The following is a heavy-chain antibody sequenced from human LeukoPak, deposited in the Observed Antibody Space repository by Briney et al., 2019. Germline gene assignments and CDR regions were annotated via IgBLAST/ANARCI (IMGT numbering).Heavy chain of an antibody. V-gene: IGHV3-23*01. CDR2: ISGSGGST. J-gene: IGHJ4*02. Sequence: GGSLRLSCAASGFTFSSYAMSWVRQAPGKGLEWVSAISGSGGSTYYADSVKGRSTISRDNSKNTLYLQMNSLRAEDTAVYYCAKDPFLPPLGKPLLYASGYWGQGTLVTVSS. CDR1: GFTFSSYA. CDR3: AKDPFLPPLGKPLLYASGY. D-gene: IGHD2-2*02.